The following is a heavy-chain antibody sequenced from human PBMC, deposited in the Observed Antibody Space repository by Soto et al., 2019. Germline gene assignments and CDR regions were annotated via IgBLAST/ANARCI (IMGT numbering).Heavy chain of an antibody. CDR3: ARDPSYSYDILTHLFDY. J-gene: IGHJ4*02. CDR1: GGSFSGYY. Sequence: PSETLSLTCAVYGGSFSGYYWSWIRQPPGKGLEWIGEINHSGSTNYNPSLKSRVTISVDTSKNQFSLKLSSVTAADTAVYYCARDPSYSYDILTHLFDYWGQGTLVTVSS. V-gene: IGHV4-34*01. CDR2: INHSGST. D-gene: IGHD3-9*01.